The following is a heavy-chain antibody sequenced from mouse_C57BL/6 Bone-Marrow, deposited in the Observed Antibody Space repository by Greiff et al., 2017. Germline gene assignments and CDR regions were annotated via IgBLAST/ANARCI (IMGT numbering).Heavy chain of an antibody. J-gene: IGHJ2*01. Sequence: QVQLQQSGAELVKPGASVQMSCKASGYTFTSYWITWVKQRPGQGLEWIGDIYPTSGRTNYNGKFKSKAILTVDTSSNTAYMQLSSLTSEDSAVFYCARSGPLGRSFDYWGQGTTLTVSS. D-gene: IGHD4-1*01. CDR2: IYPTSGRT. V-gene: IGHV1-55*01. CDR1: GYTFTSYW. CDR3: ARSGPLGRSFDY.